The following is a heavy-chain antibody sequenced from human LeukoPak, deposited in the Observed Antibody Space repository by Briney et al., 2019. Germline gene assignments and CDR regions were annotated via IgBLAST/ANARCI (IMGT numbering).Heavy chain of an antibody. V-gene: IGHV3-7*01. D-gene: IGHD5-18*01. J-gene: IGHJ4*02. CDR2: IKQDGSEK. CDR1: GFTFSSYW. CDR3: ARAYTTLIRRGYSYYFDY. Sequence: GGSLRLSCAASGFTFSSYWMSWVRQAPGKGLEWVAHIKQDGSEKYYVDSVKGRFTISRDNAKNSLYLQMNSLRAEDTAVYYCARAYTTLIRRGYSYYFDYWGQGTLVTVSS.